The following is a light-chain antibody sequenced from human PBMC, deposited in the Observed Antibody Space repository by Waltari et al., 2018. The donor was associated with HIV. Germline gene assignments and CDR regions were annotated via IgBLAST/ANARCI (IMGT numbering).Light chain of an antibody. V-gene: IGKV3-11*01. CDR1: QSISSY. J-gene: IGKJ4*01. CDR3: QQRTNWPLT. Sequence: ETVLTQSPATLSVSPGARATLSCKASQSISSYLAWYQQKLGQAPRLLIYDASTRATGIPARFSGSGSGTDFTLTISSLEPEDVAVYYCQQRTNWPLTFGGGTKVEIK. CDR2: DAS.